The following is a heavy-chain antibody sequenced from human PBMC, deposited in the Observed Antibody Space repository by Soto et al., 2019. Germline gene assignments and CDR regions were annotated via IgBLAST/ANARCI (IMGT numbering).Heavy chain of an antibody. CDR1: GFTFSNYA. CDR2: ISGSAINT. J-gene: IGHJ4*02. D-gene: IGHD3-22*01. V-gene: IGHV3-23*01. Sequence: GGSLRLSCAASGFTFSNYAMSWFRQAPGKGLEWVSAISGSAINTYYADSVRGRFTISRDNSKNTMYLQMNHLRAEDTAVYSCAKGQGYYYDASGYTFDYWGQGTLVTVSS. CDR3: AKGQGYYYDASGYTFDY.